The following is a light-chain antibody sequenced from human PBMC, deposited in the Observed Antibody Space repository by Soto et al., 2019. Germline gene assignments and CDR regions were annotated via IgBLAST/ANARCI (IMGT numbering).Light chain of an antibody. V-gene: IGKV3-20*01. CDR1: QSVSSSY. J-gene: IGKJ1*01. Sequence: EIVLTQSPGTLSLSPGERATLSCRASQSVSSSYLAWYQQKPGQAPRLLIYGASSRATGIPDRFSGSGSGTDFTLTISRLEPEDFAVYYCQQYNGYSTWTFGQGTRVETK. CDR3: QQYNGYSTWT. CDR2: GAS.